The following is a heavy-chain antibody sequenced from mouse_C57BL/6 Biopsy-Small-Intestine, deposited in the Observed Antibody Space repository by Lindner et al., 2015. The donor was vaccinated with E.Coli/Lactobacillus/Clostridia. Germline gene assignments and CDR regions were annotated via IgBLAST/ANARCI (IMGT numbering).Heavy chain of an antibody. CDR1: GYTFTNYT. Sequence: VQLQESGAELARPGASVKMSCTASGYTFTNYTIHWVKQRPGQGLEWIGYISPRSGFATCNQKFKDKATLTADTSSNTAYMQLSSLTSEDSAVYYCAGGATTVLEGAWFAYWGQGTLVTVSA. J-gene: IGHJ3*01. D-gene: IGHD1-1*01. CDR3: AGGATTVLEGAWFAY. V-gene: IGHV1-4*01. CDR2: ISPRSGFA.